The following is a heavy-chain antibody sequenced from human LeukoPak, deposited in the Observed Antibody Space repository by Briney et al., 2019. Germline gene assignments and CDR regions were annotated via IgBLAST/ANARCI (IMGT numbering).Heavy chain of an antibody. V-gene: IGHV4-34*01. D-gene: IGHD6-19*01. J-gene: IGHJ4*02. CDR2: INNSGST. CDR1: GGSFSGYY. Sequence: PSGTLSLTCAVYGGSFSGYYWSWIRQPPGKGLEWIGEINNSGSTNYNPSLKSRVTISVDTSKNQFSLKLNSVTAADTAVYYCARRPAGTIDYWGQGTLVTVSS. CDR3: ARRPAGTIDY.